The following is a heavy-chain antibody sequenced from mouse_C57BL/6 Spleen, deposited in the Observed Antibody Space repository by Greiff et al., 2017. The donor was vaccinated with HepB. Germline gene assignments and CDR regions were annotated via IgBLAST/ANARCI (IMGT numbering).Heavy chain of an antibody. J-gene: IGHJ3*01. D-gene: IGHD1-1*01. CDR2: IDPNSGGT. V-gene: IGHV1-72*01. CDR3: ARPTYGSSYWFAY. Sequence: VQLQQPGAELVKPGASVKLSCKASGYTFTSYWMHWVKQRPGRGLEWIGRIDPNSGGTKYNEKFKSKATLTVDKPSSTAYMQLSSLTSEDSAVYYCARPTYGSSYWFAYWGQGTLVTVSA. CDR1: GYTFTSYW.